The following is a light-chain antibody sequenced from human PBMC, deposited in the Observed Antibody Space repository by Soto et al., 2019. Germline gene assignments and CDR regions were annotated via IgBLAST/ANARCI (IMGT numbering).Light chain of an antibody. V-gene: IGLV4-69*01. Sequence: QPVLTQSPSASASLGASVKLTCTLSSGHSSYDIAWHQQQPEKGPRYLMKLNSDGSHSKGDGIPDRFSGSSSGAERYLTISSLQSEDEADYYCQTGGTGIQVVGGGTKLTVL. CDR2: LNSDGSH. CDR3: QTGGTGIQV. CDR1: SGHSSYD. J-gene: IGLJ3*02.